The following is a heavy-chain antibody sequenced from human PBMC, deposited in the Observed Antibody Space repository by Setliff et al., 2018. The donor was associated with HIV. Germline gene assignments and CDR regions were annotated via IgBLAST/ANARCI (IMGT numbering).Heavy chain of an antibody. J-gene: IGHJ3*02. Sequence: ASVKVSCKTSGYIFTTYGVSWIRQAPGQGLEWMGWINPYSGDTKYLQKFQGRVTLTTDTSTSTAYMDLRSLRSDDTAVYYCAREGWPSDAFDIWGQGTMVIVSS. V-gene: IGHV1-18*01. D-gene: IGHD2-15*01. CDR3: AREGWPSDAFDI. CDR2: INPYSGDT. CDR1: GYIFTTYG.